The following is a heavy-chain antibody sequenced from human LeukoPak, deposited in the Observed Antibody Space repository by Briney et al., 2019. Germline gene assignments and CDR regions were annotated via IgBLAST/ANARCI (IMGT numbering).Heavy chain of an antibody. CDR1: GFTFSNYA. J-gene: IGHJ6*02. CDR2: ITYDESEK. Sequence: GGSLRLSCVASGFTFSNYALNWVRQTPGRGLEWVAFITYDESEKFYVDSVKGRFAISRGNPKKTLYLQMNSLRGEDTAVYYCARSYCSRTTCKAMDVWGQGTTVTVSS. D-gene: IGHD2-2*01. V-gene: IGHV3-30*09. CDR3: ARSYCSRTTCKAMDV.